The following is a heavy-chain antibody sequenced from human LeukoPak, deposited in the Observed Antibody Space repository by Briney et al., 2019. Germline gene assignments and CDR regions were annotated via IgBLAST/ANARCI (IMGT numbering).Heavy chain of an antibody. V-gene: IGHV3-30-3*01. D-gene: IGHD1-1*01. CDR1: GFTFSSYA. J-gene: IGHJ6*02. Sequence: GGSLRLSCAASGFTFSSYAMHWVRQAPGKGLEWVAVISYDGSDKYYADSVKGRFTISRDNAKNTLFLQMNSLRAEDTAVYYCARRGTGHGMDVWGQGTTVIVSS. CDR2: ISYDGSDK. CDR3: ARRGTGHGMDV.